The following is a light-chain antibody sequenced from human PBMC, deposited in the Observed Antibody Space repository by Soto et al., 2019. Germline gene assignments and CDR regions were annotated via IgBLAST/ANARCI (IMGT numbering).Light chain of an antibody. CDR3: NSYTSSSLQV. CDR1: SSDVGGYNY. J-gene: IGLJ1*01. Sequence: QSALTQPASVSGSPGQSITISCTGTSSDVGGYNYVSWYQQHPGKAPKLMIYDVSNRPSGVSNRFSGSKSGNTASLTISGLQAEDEADYYCNSYTSSSLQVFGTGTKVTVL. V-gene: IGLV2-14*01. CDR2: DVS.